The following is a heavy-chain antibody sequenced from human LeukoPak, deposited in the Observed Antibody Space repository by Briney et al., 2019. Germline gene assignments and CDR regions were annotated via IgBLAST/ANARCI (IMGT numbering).Heavy chain of an antibody. V-gene: IGHV3-21*01. Sequence: PGGSLRLSCAASGFTFSSYSMNWVRQAPGKGLEWVSSISSSSSCIYYADSVKGRFTISRDNAKNSLYLQMNSLRAEDTAVYYCARETRGYSGYGPSGYYFDYWGQGTLVTVSS. CDR3: ARETRGYSGYGPSGYYFDY. D-gene: IGHD5-12*01. CDR2: ISSSSSCI. J-gene: IGHJ4*02. CDR1: GFTFSSYS.